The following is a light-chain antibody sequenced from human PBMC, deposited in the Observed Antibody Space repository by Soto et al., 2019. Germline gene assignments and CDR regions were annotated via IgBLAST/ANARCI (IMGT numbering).Light chain of an antibody. CDR3: QQYGSSLFT. CDR2: CAS. Sequence: EIVLTQSPGTLSLSPVERATLSCRASQSVSSSYLAWYQQKPGQAPRLLIYCASSRATGIPDRFSGSGSGTDFTLTISRLEPEDFAVYYCQQYGSSLFTFGPGT. J-gene: IGKJ3*01. V-gene: IGKV3-20*01. CDR1: QSVSSSY.